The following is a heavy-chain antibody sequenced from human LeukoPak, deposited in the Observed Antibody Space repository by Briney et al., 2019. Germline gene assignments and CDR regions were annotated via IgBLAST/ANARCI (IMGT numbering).Heavy chain of an antibody. D-gene: IGHD6-19*01. Sequence: PSETLSLTCTVSGGSISGDYWSWIRQPPGKGLGWIGYIYTSGSNHYNPSLKSRVTISGDTSKNQCSLKLSSVTAADTAVYYCARQKAGNCFDPWGQGTPVTVSS. CDR3: ARQKAGNCFDP. V-gene: IGHV4-4*09. CDR2: IYTSGSN. J-gene: IGHJ5*02. CDR1: GGSISGDY.